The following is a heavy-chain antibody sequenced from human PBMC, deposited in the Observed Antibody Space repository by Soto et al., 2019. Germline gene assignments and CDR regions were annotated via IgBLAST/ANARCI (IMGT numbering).Heavy chain of an antibody. Sequence: GGSLRLSCAASGFSFSTYAMTWVRQAPGKGLQWVSAISGGGSNTHYADSVKGRFTISRDNSKKLLHLQMNSLRAEDTAIYYCAKFSAASVYDISSAPDYWGQGTLVTVSS. CDR3: AKFSAASVYDISSAPDY. V-gene: IGHV3-23*01. D-gene: IGHD3-9*01. CDR1: GFSFSTYA. J-gene: IGHJ4*02. CDR2: ISGGGSNT.